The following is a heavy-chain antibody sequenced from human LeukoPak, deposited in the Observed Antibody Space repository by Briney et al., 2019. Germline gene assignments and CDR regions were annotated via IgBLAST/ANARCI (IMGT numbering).Heavy chain of an antibody. V-gene: IGHV3-23*01. D-gene: IGHD3-22*01. Sequence: GGSLRLSCAVSGITLSNYGMTWVRQAPGKGLEWVAGISDSGGRTNYADSVKGRFTISRDSPKNTLYLQMNSLRAEDTAVYFCAKRGVVIRVILVGFHKEAYYFDSWGQGALVTVSS. CDR2: ISDSGGRT. CDR1: GITLSNYG. J-gene: IGHJ4*02. CDR3: AKRGVVIRVILVGFHKEAYYFDS.